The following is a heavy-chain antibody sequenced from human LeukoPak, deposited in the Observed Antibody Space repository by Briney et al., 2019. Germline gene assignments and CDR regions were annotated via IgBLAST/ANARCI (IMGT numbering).Heavy chain of an antibody. CDR2: IRYDGSNK. CDR1: GFTFSSYG. CDR3: ARSFSSSRYYFDY. V-gene: IGHV3-30*02. Sequence: PGGSLRLSCAASGFTFSSYGMHWVRQAPGKGLEWVAFIRYDGSNKYYADSVKGRFTISRDNSKNTLYLQMNSLRAEDTAVYYCARSFSSSRYYFDYWGQGTLVTVSS. D-gene: IGHD6-6*01. J-gene: IGHJ4*02.